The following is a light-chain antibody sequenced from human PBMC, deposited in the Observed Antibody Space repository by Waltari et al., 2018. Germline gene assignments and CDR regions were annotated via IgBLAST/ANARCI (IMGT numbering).Light chain of an antibody. CDR1: QTIRSY. J-gene: IGKJ3*01. CDR3: QQSDRTPRLFT. Sequence: DIQMTQSPSSLSASVGDRVTITCRASQTIRSYLNWYQQKPGKAPKLLIYGASILQSVVPSRFSGSGSGTDFTLTISSLQPEDFATYFCQQSDRTPRLFTFGPGTKVDVK. V-gene: IGKV1-39*01. CDR2: GAS.